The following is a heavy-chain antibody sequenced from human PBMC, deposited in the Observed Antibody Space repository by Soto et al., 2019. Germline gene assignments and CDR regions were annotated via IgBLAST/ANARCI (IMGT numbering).Heavy chain of an antibody. Sequence: QVQLVESGGGVVQPGRSLRLSCAASGFTFSSYAMYWVRQAPGKGLEWVAVISYDGSNKYYADSVKGRFTISRDNSKNTLYLQMNSLRAEDTAVYYCARPIQYSSGPVNWFDPWGQGTLVTVSS. CDR2: ISYDGSNK. V-gene: IGHV3-30-3*01. D-gene: IGHD6-19*01. CDR1: GFTFSSYA. CDR3: ARPIQYSSGPVNWFDP. J-gene: IGHJ5*02.